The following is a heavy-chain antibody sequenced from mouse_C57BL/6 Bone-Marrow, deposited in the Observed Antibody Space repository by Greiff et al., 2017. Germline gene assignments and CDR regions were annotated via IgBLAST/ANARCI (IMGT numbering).Heavy chain of an antibody. Sequence: QVQLQQPGAELVKPGASVKMSCKASGYTFTSYWITWVKQRPGQGLEWIGDIYPGSGSTNYNEKFKSKATLTVDTSSSTAYMQLSSLTSEDSAVYYCARNYYGSSTGAYWGQGTLVTVSA. CDR1: GYTFTSYW. CDR2: IYPGSGST. J-gene: IGHJ3*01. V-gene: IGHV1-55*01. CDR3: ARNYYGSSTGAY. D-gene: IGHD1-1*01.